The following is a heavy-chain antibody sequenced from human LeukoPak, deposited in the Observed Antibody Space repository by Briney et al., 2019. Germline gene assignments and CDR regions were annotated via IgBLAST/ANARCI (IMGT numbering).Heavy chain of an antibody. J-gene: IGHJ4*02. Sequence: SGRLSLTCAVSGGSISSSNWWSWVRQPPGKGLEWIGEIFHGGSTNFNPSLKSRVTMSVDRSKNQFSLNLSSVTAADTAVYYCARGEDHGSGTVHFDYWGQGTRVPVSS. V-gene: IGHV4-4*02. D-gene: IGHD3-10*01. CDR3: ARGEDHGSGTVHFDY. CDR2: IFHGGST. CDR1: GGSISSSNW.